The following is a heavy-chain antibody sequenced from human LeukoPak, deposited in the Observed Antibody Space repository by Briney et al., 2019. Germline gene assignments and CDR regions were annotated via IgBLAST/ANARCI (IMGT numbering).Heavy chain of an antibody. CDR2: LFYSGST. V-gene: IGHV4-59*01. J-gene: IGHJ4*02. Sequence: PETLSLTCTVSGGSISSYYWSWIRQPPGKGLEWIAYLFYSGSTDYNPSLESRVTISVDTSKNQFSLKLRSVTAADTAVYSCATVAVIRGVTYFDYWGQGTLVTVSS. D-gene: IGHD3-10*01. CDR1: GGSISSYY. CDR3: ATVAVIRGVTYFDY.